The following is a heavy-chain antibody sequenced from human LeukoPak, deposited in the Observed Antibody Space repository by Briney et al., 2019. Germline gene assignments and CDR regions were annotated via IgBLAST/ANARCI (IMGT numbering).Heavy chain of an antibody. J-gene: IGHJ3*01. CDR2: IDPDGVGS. V-gene: IGHV3-74*01. CDR1: GFSLNKHW. D-gene: IGHD3-22*01. Sequence: GGSLRLSCTASGFSLNKHWMHWVRQAPGGGLVWVSRIDPDGVGSDSANSVRGRFTISRDNARNTLYLQMESLRAEDTAVYYCARPPDSLANAYDVWGQGTMVTVSS. CDR3: ARPPDSLANAYDV.